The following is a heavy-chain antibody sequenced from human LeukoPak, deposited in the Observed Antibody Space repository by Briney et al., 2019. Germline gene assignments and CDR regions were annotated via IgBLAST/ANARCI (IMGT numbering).Heavy chain of an antibody. Sequence: PGGSLRLSCAASGFPFSIYAMSCVPEAPGKGLEWCSAISGSGGITYYADSVKGRFTISRDNSKNTLYLQMNSLRAEDTAVYYCANTVRRANLPKYCSSTSCYTGFDYWGQGTLVTVSS. CDR3: ANTVRRANLPKYCSSTSCYTGFDY. CDR1: GFPFSIYA. CDR2: ISGSGGIT. V-gene: IGHV3-23*01. D-gene: IGHD2-2*02. J-gene: IGHJ4*02.